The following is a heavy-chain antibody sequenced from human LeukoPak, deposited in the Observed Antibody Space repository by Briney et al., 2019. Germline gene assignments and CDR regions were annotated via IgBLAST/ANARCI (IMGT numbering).Heavy chain of an antibody. CDR3: ARSIAAAGYLHYYYYYMDV. CDR2: ISSSGSTI. D-gene: IGHD6-13*01. Sequence: IPGVSLRLSCAASGFTFSDYYMSWIRQAPGKGLEWVSYISSSGSTIYYADSVKGRFTISRDNAKNSLYLQMNSLRAGDTAVYYCARSIAAAGYLHYYYYYMDVWGKGTTVTVSS. V-gene: IGHV3-11*01. CDR1: GFTFSDYY. J-gene: IGHJ6*03.